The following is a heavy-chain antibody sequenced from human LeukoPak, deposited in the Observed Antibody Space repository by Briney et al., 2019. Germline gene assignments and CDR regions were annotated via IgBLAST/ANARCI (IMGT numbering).Heavy chain of an antibody. Sequence: ASETLSLTCTVSGGSISSGGYYWSWIRQPPGKGLEWIGYIYHSGSTYYNPSLKSRVTISVDRSKNQFSLKLSSVTAADTAVYYCARDRGPTGTTVGAYFDYWGQGTLVTVSS. J-gene: IGHJ4*02. CDR3: ARDRGPTGTTVGAYFDY. CDR1: GGSISSGGYY. V-gene: IGHV4-30-2*01. CDR2: IYHSGST. D-gene: IGHD1-1*01.